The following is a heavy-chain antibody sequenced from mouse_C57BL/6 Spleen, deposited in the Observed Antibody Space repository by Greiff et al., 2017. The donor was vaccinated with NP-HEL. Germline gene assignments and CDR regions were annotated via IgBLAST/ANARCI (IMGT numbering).Heavy chain of an antibody. D-gene: IGHD4-1*01. J-gene: IGHJ4*01. Sequence: QLQESGPELVKPGASVKISCKASGYSFTDYNMNWVKQSNGKSLEWIGVINPNYGTTSYNQKFKGKATLTVDQSSSTAYMQLNSLTSEDSAVYYCAKSSLTGSYYYAMDYWGQGTSVTVSS. CDR1: GYSFTDYN. CDR3: AKSSLTGSYYYAMDY. CDR2: INPNYGTT. V-gene: IGHV1-39*01.